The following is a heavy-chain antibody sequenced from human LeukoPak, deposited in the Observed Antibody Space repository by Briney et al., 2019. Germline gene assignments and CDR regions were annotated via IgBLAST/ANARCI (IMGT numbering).Heavy chain of an antibody. CDR3: ARRDGYRIGGAFDI. J-gene: IGHJ3*02. Sequence: PGGSLRLSCAASGFTFSSYAMSWVRQAPGKGLEWVSAISGSGGSTYYADSVKGRFTISRDNAKNSLYLQMNSLRAEDTAVYYCARRDGYRIGGAFDIWGQGTMVTVSS. CDR1: GFTFSSYA. V-gene: IGHV3-23*01. CDR2: ISGSGGST. D-gene: IGHD5-24*01.